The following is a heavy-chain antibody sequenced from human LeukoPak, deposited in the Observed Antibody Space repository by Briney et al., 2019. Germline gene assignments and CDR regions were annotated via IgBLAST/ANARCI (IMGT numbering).Heavy chain of an antibody. Sequence: GASVKVSCKVSGYTLTEVSMHWVRQAPGKGLEWMGGFDPKDGETIYPQKFQGRVIMTEDTSTDTAYMELSSLRSEDTAVYYCATGREKGYYYDSPHKGVIDPWGQGTLVTVSS. CDR3: ATGREKGYYYDSPHKGVIDP. J-gene: IGHJ5*02. CDR2: FDPKDGET. D-gene: IGHD3-22*01. CDR1: GYTLTEVS. V-gene: IGHV1-24*01.